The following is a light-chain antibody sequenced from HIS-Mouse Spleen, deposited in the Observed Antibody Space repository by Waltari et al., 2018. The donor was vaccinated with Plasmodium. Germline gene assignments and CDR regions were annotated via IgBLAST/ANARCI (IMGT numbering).Light chain of an antibody. CDR2: EVS. J-gene: IGLJ2*01. CDR1: SSDVGGYNY. V-gene: IGLV2-8*01. Sequence: QSALTQPPSASGSPGQSVTLPCTGTSSDVGGYNYFSWYQQHPGKAPKLMIYEVSKRPSGVPNRFSGSKSGNTASLTVSGLQAEDEADYYCSSYAGSNNLVFGGGTKLTVL. CDR3: SSYAGSNNLV.